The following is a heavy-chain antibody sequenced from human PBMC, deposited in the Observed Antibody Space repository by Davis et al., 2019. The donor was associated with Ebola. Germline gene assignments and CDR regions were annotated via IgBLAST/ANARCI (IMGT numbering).Heavy chain of an antibody. CDR1: GFTFSNYS. D-gene: IGHD1-26*01. J-gene: IGHJ5*02. CDR3: ARLDDGIVGVFNWFDP. CDR2: ISSSSSTI. V-gene: IGHV3-48*02. Sequence: GESLKISCAASGFTFSNYSMNWVRQAPGKGLEWVSYISSSSSTIYYADSVKGRFTISRDNAKNSLYLQMNSLRDEDTAVYYCARLDDGIVGVFNWFDPWGQGTLVTVSS.